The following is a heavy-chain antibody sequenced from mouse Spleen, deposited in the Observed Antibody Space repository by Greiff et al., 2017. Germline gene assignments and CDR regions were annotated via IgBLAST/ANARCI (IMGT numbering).Heavy chain of an antibody. CDR2: ISSGGSYT. J-gene: IGHJ2*01. V-gene: IGHV5-6-4*01. CDR1: GFTFSSYT. D-gene: IGHD2-10*02. CDR3: TRDPEYPFDY. Sequence: EVHLVESGGGLVKPGGSLKLSCAASGFTFSSYTMSWVRQTPEKRLEWVATISSGGSYTYYPDSVKGRFTISRDNAKNTLYLQMSSLKSEDTAMYYCTRDPEYPFDYWGQGTTLTVSS.